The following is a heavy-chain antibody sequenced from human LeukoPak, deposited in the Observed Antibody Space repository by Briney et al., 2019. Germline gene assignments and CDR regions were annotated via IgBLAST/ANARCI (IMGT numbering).Heavy chain of an antibody. Sequence: GALKLSCAASGFTFSSYAISWVRQAPGEGLGWVSAISGRGGSTYYADSVKGRFTISRDNSKNTLYLQMNSLRAEDTAVYYCAKGSGDSSGYYYDYYYYYMDVWGKGTTVTVSS. D-gene: IGHD3-22*01. J-gene: IGHJ6*03. CDR2: ISGRGGST. CDR3: AKGSGDSSGYYYDYYYYYMDV. V-gene: IGHV3-23*01. CDR1: GFTFSSYA.